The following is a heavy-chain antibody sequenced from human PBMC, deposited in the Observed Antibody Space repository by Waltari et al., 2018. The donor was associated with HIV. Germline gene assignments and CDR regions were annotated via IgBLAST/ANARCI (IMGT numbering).Heavy chain of an antibody. V-gene: IGHV4-38-2*02. CDR1: DYSISRGYY. CDR3: ARERGGYDILTGYWEVDV. J-gene: IGHJ6*02. D-gene: IGHD3-9*01. Sequence: QVQLQESGPGLVKPSETLSLTCAVSDYSISRGYYRGWTRQPPGKGLEWIGSIYHSGSTYYNPSLKSRVTISVDTSKNQFSLKLSSVTAADTAVYYCARERGGYDILTGYWEVDVWGQGTTVTVSS. CDR2: IYHSGST.